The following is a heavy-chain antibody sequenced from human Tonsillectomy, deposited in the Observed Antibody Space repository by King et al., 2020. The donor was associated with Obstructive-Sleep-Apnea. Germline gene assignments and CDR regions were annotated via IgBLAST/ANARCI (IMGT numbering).Heavy chain of an antibody. CDR3: ARDLGIGGSSGFHYYYGMDV. Sequence: VQLVESGGGVVQPGRSLRLSCAASGFTFSSYAMHWVRQAPGKGLEWVAVISYDGSNKYYADSVKGRFTISRDNSKNTLYLQMNSLRAEDTAVYYCARDLGIGGSSGFHYYYGMDVWGHGTTVTVSS. V-gene: IGHV3-30-3*01. D-gene: IGHD3-22*01. CDR1: GFTFSSYA. J-gene: IGHJ6*02. CDR2: ISYDGSNK.